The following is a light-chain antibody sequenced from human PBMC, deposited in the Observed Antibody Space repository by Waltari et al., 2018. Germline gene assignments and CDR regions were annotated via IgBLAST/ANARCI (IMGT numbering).Light chain of an antibody. Sequence: QSALTQPRSVSGSPGQSITIYCTGTSSDVGRYNYVSWYQHHPGKAPKRLIYDVSNRAAGVPGRCSASKSGDTASLAISGLQAEDEADYYCCSYTDTKKLVFGGGTKLTVL. CDR1: SSDVGRYNY. CDR3: CSYTDTKKLV. V-gene: IGLV2-11*01. CDR2: DVS. J-gene: IGLJ2*01.